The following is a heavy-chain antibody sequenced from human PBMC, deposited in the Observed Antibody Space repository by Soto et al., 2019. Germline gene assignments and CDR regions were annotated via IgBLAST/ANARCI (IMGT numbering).Heavy chain of an antibody. J-gene: IGHJ4*02. V-gene: IGHV5-51*01. CDR3: PRHGGAGTTSPYSDY. CDR1: GYSFTSYW. Sequence: EPLKISCKGSGYSFTSYWIGWVRQMPEKGLEWMGIIYPGDSDTRYSPSFQGQVTISVDKSLSTAYLQWSSLKAADTAMYYCPRHGGAGTTSPYSDYWGQGTLVTVSS. CDR2: IYPGDSDT. D-gene: IGHD1-1*01.